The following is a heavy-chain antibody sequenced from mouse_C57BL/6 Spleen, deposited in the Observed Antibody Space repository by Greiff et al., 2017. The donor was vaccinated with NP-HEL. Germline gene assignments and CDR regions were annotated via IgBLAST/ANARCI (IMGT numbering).Heavy chain of an antibody. V-gene: IGHV1-63*01. D-gene: IGHD4-1*01. Sequence: VQLQESGAELVRPGTSVKMSCKASGYTFTNYWIGWAKQRPGHGLEWIGDIYPGGGYTNYNEKFKGKATLTADKSSSTAYMQFSSLTSEDSAIYYCARETQTGYYAMDYWGQGTSVTVSS. J-gene: IGHJ4*01. CDR1: GYTFTNYW. CDR2: IYPGGGYT. CDR3: ARETQTGYYAMDY.